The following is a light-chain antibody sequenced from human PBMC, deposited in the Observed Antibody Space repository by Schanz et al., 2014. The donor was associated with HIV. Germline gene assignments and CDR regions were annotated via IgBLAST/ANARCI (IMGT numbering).Light chain of an antibody. V-gene: IGKV3D-15*01. Sequence: EIVLTQSPGTLSLSPGERGTLSCRASQSVSSNLAWYQQKPGQAPRLLIFGASNRATGIPARFSGSGSGTEFTLTISSLQPGDFATYYCLQYNDDVYTFGQGTKLEIK. CDR2: GAS. CDR1: QSVSSN. CDR3: LQYNDDVYT. J-gene: IGKJ2*01.